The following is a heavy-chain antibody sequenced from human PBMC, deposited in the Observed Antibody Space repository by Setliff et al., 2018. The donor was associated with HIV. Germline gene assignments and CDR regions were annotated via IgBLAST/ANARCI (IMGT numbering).Heavy chain of an antibody. CDR2: IYYSGST. CDR3: ARRFGQWLAFDY. Sequence: KTSETLSLTCTVSGGSISSGGYYWNWIRQHPGKGLEWIGYIYYSGSTYYNPSLKSRVTISVDTSKNQFSLKLGSVTAADTAVYFCARRFGQWLAFDYWGQGTLVTVSS. D-gene: IGHD6-19*01. J-gene: IGHJ4*02. V-gene: IGHV4-31*03. CDR1: GGSISSGGYY.